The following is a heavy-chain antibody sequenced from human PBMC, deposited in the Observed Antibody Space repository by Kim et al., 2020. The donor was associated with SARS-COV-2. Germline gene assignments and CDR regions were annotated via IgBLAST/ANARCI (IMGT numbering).Heavy chain of an antibody. J-gene: IGHJ5*02. V-gene: IGHV4-39*01. CDR3: ARHDIVVVVAATHVAWFDP. CDR2: IYYSGST. D-gene: IGHD2-15*01. CDR1: GGSISSSSYY. Sequence: SETLSLTCTVSGGSISSSSYYWGWIRQPPGKGLEWIGSIYYSGSTYYNPSLKSRVTISVDTSKNQFSLKLSSVTAADTAVYYCARHDIVVVVAATHVAWFDPWGQGTLVTVSS.